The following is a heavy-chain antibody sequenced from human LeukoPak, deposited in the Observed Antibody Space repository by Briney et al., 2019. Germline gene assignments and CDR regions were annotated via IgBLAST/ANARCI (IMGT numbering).Heavy chain of an antibody. CDR2: INSDGINT. CDR1: GFTFSNYW. V-gene: IGHV3-74*01. D-gene: IGHD3-9*01. J-gene: IGHJ4*02. Sequence: GGSLRLSCAASGFTFSNYWMHWVRQAPGKGLVWVSRINSDGINTSYADSVKGRFTISRDNAKNTLNLQMNSLRAEDTAVYYCARDRGVLRYFDWLFEFDYWGQGTLVTVSS. CDR3: ARDRGVLRYFDWLFEFDY.